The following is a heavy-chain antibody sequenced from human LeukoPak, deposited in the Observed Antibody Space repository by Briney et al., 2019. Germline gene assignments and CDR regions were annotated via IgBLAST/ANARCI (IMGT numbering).Heavy chain of an antibody. CDR3: AKDAIAAAGRIYFFDY. Sequence: GGSLRLSCTASGFTFSSYGMHWVPQAPGKGLEWVAFIRYDESNKYYADSAKGRFTISRDNSKNTLYLQMNSLRAEDTAVYYCAKDAIAAAGRIYFFDYWGQGTLVTVSS. V-gene: IGHV3-30*02. CDR2: IRYDESNK. J-gene: IGHJ4*02. D-gene: IGHD6-13*01. CDR1: GFTFSSYG.